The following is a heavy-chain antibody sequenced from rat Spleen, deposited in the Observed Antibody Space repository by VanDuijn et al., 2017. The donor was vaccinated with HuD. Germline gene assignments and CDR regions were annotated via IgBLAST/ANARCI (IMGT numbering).Heavy chain of an antibody. Sequence: EVQLVESGGGLVQPGGSLQVSCAASGFIFNNYDMAWVRQTPTKGLEWVASISSGGGGTYYPDSVKDRFTISRDNAKTTLYLQMDSLRSEDTASYYCARHGGSSGYYFDYWGQGVMVTVSS. D-gene: IGHD4-1*01. V-gene: IGHV5-25*01. CDR1: GFIFNNYD. J-gene: IGHJ2*01. CDR3: ARHGGSSGYYFDY. CDR2: ISSGGGGT.